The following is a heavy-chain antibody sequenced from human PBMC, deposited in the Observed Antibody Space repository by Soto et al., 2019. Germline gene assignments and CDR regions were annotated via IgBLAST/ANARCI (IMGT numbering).Heavy chain of an antibody. CDR3: ARERYYGSGSAFDI. J-gene: IGHJ3*02. V-gene: IGHV3-48*01. CDR1: GFTFSSYS. D-gene: IGHD3-10*01. CDR2: ISSSSSTI. Sequence: EVQLVESGGGLVQPGGSLRLSCAASGFTFSSYSMNWVRQAPGKGLEWVSYISSSSSTIYYADSEKGRFTISRDNAKNSLYLQMNSLRAEDTAVYYCARERYYGSGSAFDIWGQGTMVTVSS.